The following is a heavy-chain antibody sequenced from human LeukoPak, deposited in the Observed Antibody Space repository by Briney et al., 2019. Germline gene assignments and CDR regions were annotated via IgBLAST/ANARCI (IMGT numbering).Heavy chain of an antibody. CDR3: AKERWRVSSSWYVGDY. V-gene: IGHV3-23*01. CDR2: ISGSGGST. D-gene: IGHD6-13*01. CDR1: GFTFSSYA. Sequence: GGSLRLSCAASGFTFSSYAMSWVRQAPGRGPEWVSAISGSGGSTYYADSVKGRFTISRDNSKNTLYLQMNSLRAEDTAVYYCAKERWRVSSSWYVGDYWGQGTLVTVSS. J-gene: IGHJ4*02.